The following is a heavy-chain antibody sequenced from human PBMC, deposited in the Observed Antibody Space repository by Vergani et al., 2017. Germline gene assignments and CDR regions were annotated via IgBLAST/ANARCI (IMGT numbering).Heavy chain of an antibody. Sequence: VQLVESGGGVVQPGRSLRLSCAASGFTFSSYGMHWVRQAPGKGLEWVAVISYDGSNKYYADSVKGRFTISRDNSKNTLYLQMNSLRAEDTAVYYCARWRSGSYRHFDYWGQGTLVTVSS. J-gene: IGHJ4*02. CDR2: ISYDGSNK. CDR3: ARWRSGSYRHFDY. V-gene: IGHV3-30*03. CDR1: GFTFSSYG. D-gene: IGHD3-3*01.